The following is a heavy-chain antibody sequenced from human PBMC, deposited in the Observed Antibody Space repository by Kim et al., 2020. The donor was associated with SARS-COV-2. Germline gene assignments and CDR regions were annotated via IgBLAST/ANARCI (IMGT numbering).Heavy chain of an antibody. CDR3: ARDLPFLEWLLPMWGVHYYYGMDV. CDR1: GYTFTSYY. Sequence: ASVKVSCKASGYTFTSYYMHWVRQAPGQGLEWMGIINPSGGSTSYAQKFQGRVTMTRDTSTSTVYMELSSLRSEDTAVYYCARDLPFLEWLLPMWGVHYYYGMDVWGQGTTVTVSS. J-gene: IGHJ6*02. CDR2: INPSGGST. D-gene: IGHD3-3*02. V-gene: IGHV1-46*01.